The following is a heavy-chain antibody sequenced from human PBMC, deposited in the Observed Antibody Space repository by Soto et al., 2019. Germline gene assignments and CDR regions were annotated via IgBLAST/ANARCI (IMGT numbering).Heavy chain of an antibody. Sequence: QVQLVQSGAEVKKPGASVKVSCKASGYTFTSCYMHWVRQARGQGLEWVGIINPTDGSATYAQRFQGRVTMTRDTSTSTVYVELSSLRSDDAAVYFYARAGNAYYHYYMDDWCKGTTVSVSS. CDR2: INPTDGSA. CDR1: GYTFTSCY. V-gene: IGHV1-46*03. CDR3: ARAGNAYYHYYMDD. D-gene: IGHD6-19*01. J-gene: IGHJ6*03.